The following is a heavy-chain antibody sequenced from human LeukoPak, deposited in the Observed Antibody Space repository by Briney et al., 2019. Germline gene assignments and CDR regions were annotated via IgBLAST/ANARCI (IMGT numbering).Heavy chain of an antibody. CDR2: IYPGDSDT. V-gene: IGHV5-51*01. J-gene: IGHJ4*02. CDR1: GYSFTNYW. Sequence: GESLKISCKGSGYSFTNYWIGWVRQMPGKGLEWMGIIYPGDSDTRYSPSFQGQVTFSADKSISTAYLQWSSLKASDTALYYCARHPSRGSSWYFDSWGQGTLVTVSS. CDR3: ARHPSRGSSWYFDS. D-gene: IGHD6-13*01.